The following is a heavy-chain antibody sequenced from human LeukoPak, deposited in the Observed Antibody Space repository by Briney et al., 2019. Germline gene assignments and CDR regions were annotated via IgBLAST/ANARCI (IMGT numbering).Heavy chain of an antibody. CDR3: ARQYCSSTSCAFDY. Sequence: SETLSLTCAVYGGSFSGYYWSWIRQPPGKGLEWIGEINHSGSTNYKPSLKSRVTIPVDTSKNQFSLKLSSVTAADTAVYYCARQYCSSTSCAFDYWGQGTLVTVSS. V-gene: IGHV4-34*01. CDR1: GGSFSGYY. CDR2: INHSGST. J-gene: IGHJ4*02. D-gene: IGHD2-2*01.